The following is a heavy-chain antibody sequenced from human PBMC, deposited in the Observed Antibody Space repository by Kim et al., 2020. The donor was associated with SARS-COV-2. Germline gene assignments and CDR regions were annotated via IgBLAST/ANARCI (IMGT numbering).Heavy chain of an antibody. Sequence: GGSLRLSCTASGFTFSSSWMSWVRQAPGKGLEWVANIKQDGRETYYVDPVKGRFTISRDNAKNSLYLQMNSLRVEDTAVYYCARDGSGGYLAYWGQGTLV. CDR3: ARDGSGGYLAY. CDR1: GFTFSSSW. J-gene: IGHJ4*02. CDR2: IKQDGRET. D-gene: IGHD3-16*01. V-gene: IGHV3-7*03.